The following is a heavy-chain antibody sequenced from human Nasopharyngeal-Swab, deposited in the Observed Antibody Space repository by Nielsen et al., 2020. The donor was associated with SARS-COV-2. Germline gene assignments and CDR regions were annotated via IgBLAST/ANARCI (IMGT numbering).Heavy chain of an antibody. D-gene: IGHD3-10*02. V-gene: IGHV3-23*01. Sequence: WIRQPPGKGLQWVSLISGSDGDTYYAESVKGRFTISRDTSKSSLYLQMSSLRADDTAVYYCARADAGHVPPFDYWGHGIRVTVSS. CDR2: ISGSDGDT. CDR3: ARADAGHVPPFDY. J-gene: IGHJ4*01.